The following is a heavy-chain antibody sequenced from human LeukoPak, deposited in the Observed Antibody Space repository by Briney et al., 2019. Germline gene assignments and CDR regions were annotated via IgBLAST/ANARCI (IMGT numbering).Heavy chain of an antibody. CDR3: SRDKTSGYYFGFDY. Sequence: GGSLRLSCAASGFTFSSYSMNWVRQSPGKGLEWVSSISSSSSYIYYADSVKGRFTISRDNAKNSLYLQMNSLRAEDTAVYYCSRDKTSGYYFGFDYWGQGTLVTVSS. V-gene: IGHV3-21*01. CDR2: ISSSSSYI. D-gene: IGHD3-22*01. CDR1: GFTFSSYS. J-gene: IGHJ4*02.